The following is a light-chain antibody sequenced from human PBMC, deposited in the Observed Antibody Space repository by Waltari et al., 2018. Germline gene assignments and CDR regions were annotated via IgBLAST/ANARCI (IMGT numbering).Light chain of an antibody. CDR1: SSDIGGHKY. CDR2: EVS. Sequence: QSALTQPASVSGSPGQSITISYTGTSSDIGGHKYVSWYQQHSGEAPKLMIYEVSNRPSGVSGRFSGSKSGNMASLTISGLQVEDEAYYYCSSYTSTNTWVFGGGTKVTVL. J-gene: IGLJ3*02. V-gene: IGLV2-14*01. CDR3: SSYTSTNTWV.